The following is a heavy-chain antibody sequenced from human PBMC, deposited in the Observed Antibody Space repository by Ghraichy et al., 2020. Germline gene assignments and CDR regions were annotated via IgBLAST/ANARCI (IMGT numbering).Heavy chain of an antibody. CDR1: GYTFTGYY. J-gene: IGHJ6*02. Sequence: ASVKVSCKASGYTFTGYYMHWVRQAPGQGLEWMGWINPNSGGTNYAQKFQGRVTMTRDTSISTAYMELSRLRSDDTAVYYCARGVDFWSGSHGRYYYGMDVWGQGTTVTVSS. CDR2: INPNSGGT. V-gene: IGHV1-2*02. D-gene: IGHD3-3*01. CDR3: ARGVDFWSGSHGRYYYGMDV.